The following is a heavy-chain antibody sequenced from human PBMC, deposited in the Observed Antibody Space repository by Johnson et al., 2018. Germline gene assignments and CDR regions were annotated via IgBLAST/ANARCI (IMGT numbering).Heavy chain of an antibody. CDR2: IYYSGST. J-gene: IGHJ3*02. CDR1: GGSISSSSYY. Sequence: QVQLQESGPGLVKPSETLSLTCTVSGGSISSSSYYWGWIRQPPGKGLEWIGSIYYSGSTYYNPSLKSRVTISVDTSKNQFSLKLSSVTAADTAVYYWAGGDLVGSFDIWGQGTMVTVSS. V-gene: IGHV4-39*01. D-gene: IGHD3-16*01. CDR3: AGGDLVGSFDI.